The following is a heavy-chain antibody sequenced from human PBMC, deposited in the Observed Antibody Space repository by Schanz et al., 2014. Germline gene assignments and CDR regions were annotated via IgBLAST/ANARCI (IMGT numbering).Heavy chain of an antibody. J-gene: IGHJ4*02. CDR2: INTNTGNP. D-gene: IGHD6-19*01. V-gene: IGHV7-4-1*02. Sequence: QVQLVQSRPEVKKPGASVKVSCKASGYTFTSYGISWVRQAPGQGLEWMGWINTNTGNPTYAQGFTGRFVFSLDTSVSTAYLQISSLKAEDTAAYYCTTETIAMAGTFSIWGQGTLVTVSS. CDR1: GYTFTSYG. CDR3: TTETIAMAGTFSI.